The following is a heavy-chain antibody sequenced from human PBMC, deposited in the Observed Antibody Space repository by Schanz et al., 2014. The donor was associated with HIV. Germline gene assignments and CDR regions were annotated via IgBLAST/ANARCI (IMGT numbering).Heavy chain of an antibody. CDR2: MNNDVSSR. D-gene: IGHD3-22*01. J-gene: IGHJ4*02. Sequence: VQLVESGGGVVQPGRSLTLSCAASGFSFSDYWMHWVRQVPGKGLLWVSRMNNDVSSRLYADSVKGRFTISRDNAKNSLYMQMNSLRGDDTALYYCAKGDDSSTSYSNYFDFWGQGALVTVSS. CDR3: AKGDDSSTSYSNYFDF. V-gene: IGHV3-74*02. CDR1: GFSFSDYW.